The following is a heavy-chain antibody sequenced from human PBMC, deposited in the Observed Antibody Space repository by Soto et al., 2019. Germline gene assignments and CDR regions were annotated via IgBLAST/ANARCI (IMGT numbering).Heavy chain of an antibody. J-gene: IGHJ4*02. CDR3: ATLPGNYVDDY. Sequence: EVQLLESGGGLVQPGGSLRLSFAASGFTFSSYAMSWVRQAPGKGLEWVSAISGSGGSTYYADSVRGRFTISRDNSKNTLYLQMNSLRAEDTAVYYCATLPGNYVDDYWGQGTLVTVSS. D-gene: IGHD1-7*01. V-gene: IGHV3-23*01. CDR1: GFTFSSYA. CDR2: ISGSGGST.